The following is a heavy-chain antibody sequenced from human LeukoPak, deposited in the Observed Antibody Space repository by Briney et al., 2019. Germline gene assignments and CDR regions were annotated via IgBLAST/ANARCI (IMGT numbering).Heavy chain of an antibody. D-gene: IGHD6-19*01. J-gene: IGHJ5*02. CDR3: ARARIAVTGTGVNLDWFDP. V-gene: IGHV4-34*01. Sequence: KPSETLSLTCAVYGGSFSGYYWSWIRQPPGKGLEWIGEINHSGSTNYNPSLKSRVTISVDTSKNQFSLKLSSVTAADTAVYYCARARIAVTGTGVNLDWFDPWGQGTLVTVSS. CDR1: GGSFSGYY. CDR2: INHSGST.